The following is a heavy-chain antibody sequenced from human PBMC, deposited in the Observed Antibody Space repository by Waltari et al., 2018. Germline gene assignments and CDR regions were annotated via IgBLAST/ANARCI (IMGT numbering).Heavy chain of an antibody. CDR1: GYSFTSYW. V-gene: IGHV5-10-1*03. CDR3: ARVPSRGYSYGASDY. CDR2: IDPSDSYT. Sequence: EVQLVQSGAEVKKPGESLRISCKGSGYSFTSYWISWVCQMPGKGLEWMGRIDPSDSYTNYSPSFQGHVTISADKSISTAYLQWSSLKASDTAMYYCARVPSRGYSYGASDYWGQGTLVTVSS. J-gene: IGHJ4*02. D-gene: IGHD5-18*01.